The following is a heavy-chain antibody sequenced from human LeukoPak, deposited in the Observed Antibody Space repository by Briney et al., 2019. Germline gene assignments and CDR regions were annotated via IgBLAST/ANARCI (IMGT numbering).Heavy chain of an antibody. CDR1: GGSISSYY. J-gene: IGHJ5*02. Sequence: SETLSLTCTVSGGSISSYYWSWIRQPPGKGLEWTGYIYYSGSTNYNPSLKSRVTISVDTSKNQFSLKLSSVTAADTAVYYCARAVAATPSIWFDPWGQGTLVTVSS. D-gene: IGHD2-15*01. V-gene: IGHV4-59*08. CDR3: ARAVAATPSIWFDP. CDR2: IYYSGST.